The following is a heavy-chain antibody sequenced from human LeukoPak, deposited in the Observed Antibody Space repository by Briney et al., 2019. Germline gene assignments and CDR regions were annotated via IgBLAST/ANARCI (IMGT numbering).Heavy chain of an antibody. CDR3: ATASPHMSTSGPGVY. V-gene: IGHV3-23*01. CDR1: GFTFRNYG. J-gene: IGHJ4*02. CDR2: ISASGGTI. D-gene: IGHD5/OR15-5a*01. Sequence: GGSLRLSCAASGFTFRNYGLSWVRQAPGKGLEWVATISASGGTIHYADSVKGRFTISRDNSKSTVYLQMNSLRADDTAVYYCATASPHMSTSGPGVYWGQGTLVTVSS.